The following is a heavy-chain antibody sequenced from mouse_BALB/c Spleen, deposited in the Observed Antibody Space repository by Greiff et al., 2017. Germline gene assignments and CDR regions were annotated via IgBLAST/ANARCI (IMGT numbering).Heavy chain of an antibody. CDR3: ARSGTGTAYFDY. Sequence: EVQRVESGGGLVQPGGSRKLSCAASGFTFSSFGMHWVRQAPEKGLEWVAYISSGSSTIYYADTVKGRFTISRDNPKNTLFLQMTSLRSEDTAMYYCARSGTGTAYFDYWGQGTTLTVSS. CDR2: ISSGSSTI. D-gene: IGHD4-1*01. J-gene: IGHJ2*01. CDR1: GFTFSSFG. V-gene: IGHV5-17*02.